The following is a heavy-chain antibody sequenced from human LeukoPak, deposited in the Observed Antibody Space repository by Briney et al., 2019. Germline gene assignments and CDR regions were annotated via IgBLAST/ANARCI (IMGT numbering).Heavy chain of an antibody. Sequence: SETLSLTCTVSGGSIRDYYWSWIRQPPGKGLEWIGYIYNTGTTNYDPSLKSRVTISVDTSKSQFSLTLSSVTAADTAVYYCARNGEAVAGTSFFDYWGQGTLVTVSS. D-gene: IGHD6-19*01. CDR2: IYNTGTT. V-gene: IGHV4-59*01. CDR3: ARNGEAVAGTSFFDY. J-gene: IGHJ4*02. CDR1: GGSIRDYY.